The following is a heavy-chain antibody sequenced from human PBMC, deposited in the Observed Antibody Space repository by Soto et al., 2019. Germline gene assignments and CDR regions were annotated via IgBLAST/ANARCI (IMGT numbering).Heavy chain of an antibody. CDR2: ISSSGKT. D-gene: IGHD4-17*01. Sequence: SETLSLTCSVSGDSIDNTVFFWNWIRQHPEKGLEWIGYISSSGKTYYNPSLKSRVTMSLDTSRNQFSLNLASVTAADTAVYFCARHLSGDYPNSNWFDPWGQGTLVTVSS. CDR3: ARHLSGDYPNSNWFDP. CDR1: GDSIDNTVFF. J-gene: IGHJ5*02. V-gene: IGHV4-31*03.